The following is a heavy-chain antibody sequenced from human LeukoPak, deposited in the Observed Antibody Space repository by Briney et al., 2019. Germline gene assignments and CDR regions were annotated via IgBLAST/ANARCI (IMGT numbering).Heavy chain of an antibody. J-gene: IGHJ4*02. CDR2: IYYSGST. D-gene: IGHD6-13*01. V-gene: IGHV4-59*01. CDR3: ARYSTSSRRAHFDY. Sequence: SETLSLTCTVSGGSISSYYWSWIRQPPGKGLEWIGYIYYSGSTNYNPSLKSRVTISVDTSKNQFSLKLSSVTAADTAVYYCARYSTSSRRAHFDYWGQGTLVTVSS. CDR1: GGSISSYY.